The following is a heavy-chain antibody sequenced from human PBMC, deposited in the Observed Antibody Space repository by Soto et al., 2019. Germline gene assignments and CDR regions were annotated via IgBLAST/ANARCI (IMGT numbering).Heavy chain of an antibody. D-gene: IGHD4-17*01. CDR3: AKDYAAFDI. CDR1: GFTFSSYG. J-gene: IGHJ3*02. V-gene: IGHV3-30*18. CDR2: ISYDGSNK. Sequence: GGSLRLSCAASGFTFSSYGMHWVRQAPGKGLEWVAVISYDGSNKYYADSVKGRFTISRDNSKNTLYLQMNSLRAEDTAAYYCAKDYAAFDIWGQGTMVTVSS.